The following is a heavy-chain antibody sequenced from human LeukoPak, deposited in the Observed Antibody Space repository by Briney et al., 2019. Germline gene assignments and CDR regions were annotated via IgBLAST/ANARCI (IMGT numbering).Heavy chain of an antibody. CDR1: GGTFSSYA. D-gene: IGHD5-18*01. V-gene: IGHV1-69*13. Sequence: SVKVSCKAPGGTFSSYAISWVRQAPGQGLEWMGGIIPIFGTANYAQKFQGRVTITADESTSTAYMELSSLRSEDTAVYYCARGGRYSYGYFGYWGQGTLVTVSS. CDR2: IIPIFGTA. J-gene: IGHJ4*02. CDR3: ARGGRYSYGYFGY.